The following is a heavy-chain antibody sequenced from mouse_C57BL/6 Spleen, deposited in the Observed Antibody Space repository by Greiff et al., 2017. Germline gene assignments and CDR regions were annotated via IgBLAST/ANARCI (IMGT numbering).Heavy chain of an antibody. CDR2: IYPGSGNT. V-gene: IGHV1-76*01. D-gene: IGHD2-3*01. CDR1: GYTFTDYY. CDR3: ARWDGYYDYAMDY. Sequence: QVQLQQSGAELVKPGASVKLSCKASGYTFTDYYINWVKQRPGQGLEWIARIYPGSGNTYYNEKFKGKATLTAEKSSSTAYMQLSSLTSEDSAVYFCARWDGYYDYAMDYWGQGTSVTVSS. J-gene: IGHJ4*01.